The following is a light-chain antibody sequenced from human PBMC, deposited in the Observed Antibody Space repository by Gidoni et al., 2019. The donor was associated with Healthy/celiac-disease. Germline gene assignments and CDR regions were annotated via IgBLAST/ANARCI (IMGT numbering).Light chain of an antibody. CDR2: DVS. J-gene: IGLJ3*02. V-gene: IGLV2-14*03. Sequence: QSALTQPASVSGSPGQSITISCTGTSRDVGGYNYVSWYQQHPGKAPKLMIYDVSNRPSGVSTRFSGSKSGNTASLTISGLQAEDEADYYCSSYTSSSTSWVFGGGTKLTVL. CDR1: SRDVGGYNY. CDR3: SSYTSSSTSWV.